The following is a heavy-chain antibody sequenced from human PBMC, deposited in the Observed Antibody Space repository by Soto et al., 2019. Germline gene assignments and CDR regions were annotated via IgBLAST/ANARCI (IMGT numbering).Heavy chain of an antibody. CDR3: ARDRSGYYPQAHATPNFQH. D-gene: IGHD3-22*01. V-gene: IGHV1-18*01. CDR1: GYTFTSHG. Sequence: ASVKVSCKASGYTFTSHGITWVRQAPGQGLEWMGWISTYNGNTNYAQKFQGRVTMTRDTSTSTVYMELSSLRSEDTAVYYCARDRSGYYPQAHATPNFQHWGQGTLVTVSS. CDR2: ISTYNGNT. J-gene: IGHJ1*01.